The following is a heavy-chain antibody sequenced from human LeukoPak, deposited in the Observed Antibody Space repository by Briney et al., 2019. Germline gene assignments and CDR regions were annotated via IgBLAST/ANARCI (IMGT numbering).Heavy chain of an antibody. CDR1: GFTVSSNY. CDR2: IYSGGST. CDR3: AREMITFGGVIADYYYYGMDV. Sequence: GGSLRLSCAASGFTVSSNYMSWVRQAPGKGLEWVSVIYSGGSTYYADSVAGRFTIFRDNSKNTLYLKMNSLRAEETAVYYGAREMITFGGVIADYYYYGMDVWGQGTTVTVSS. J-gene: IGHJ6*02. D-gene: IGHD3-16*02. V-gene: IGHV3-66*01.